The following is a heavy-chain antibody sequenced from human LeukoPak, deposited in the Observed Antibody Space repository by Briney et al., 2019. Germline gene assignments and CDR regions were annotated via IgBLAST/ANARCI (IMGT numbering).Heavy chain of an antibody. CDR1: GDSISSYY. D-gene: IGHD3-10*01. J-gene: IGHJ5*02. CDR3: ASLIVRGVMSWFDP. Sequence: SETLSLTCTVSGDSISSYYWSWIRQPPGKGLEWIGYIYYSGSTDYNPSLKSRVTISVDTSKNQFSLKLSSVTAADTAVYYCASLIVRGVMSWFDPWGQGTLVTVSS. CDR2: IYYSGST. V-gene: IGHV4-59*01.